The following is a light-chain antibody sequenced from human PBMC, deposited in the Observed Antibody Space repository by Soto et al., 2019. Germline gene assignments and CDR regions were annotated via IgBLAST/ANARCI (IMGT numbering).Light chain of an antibody. J-gene: IGLJ7*01. CDR2: EVS. CDR1: SSDVGSHNL. CDR3: CSYGGSRAV. Sequence: QSALTQPASVSGSPGQSITSSCTGTSSDVGSHNLVSWYQQHPGQAPKLMIYEVSKRPLGVSARFSASKSGNTASLTLSGLQAEDEADYYCCSYGGSRAVFGGGTQLTVL. V-gene: IGLV2-23*02.